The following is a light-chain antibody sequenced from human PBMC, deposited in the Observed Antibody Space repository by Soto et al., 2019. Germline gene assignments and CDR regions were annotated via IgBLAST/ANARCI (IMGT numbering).Light chain of an antibody. CDR3: QSYDSSLSVYV. CDR2: GNS. J-gene: IGLJ1*01. V-gene: IGLV1-40*01. CDR1: RSNIGAGYD. Sequence: QSVLTQPPSVSGAPGQRVTISCTGSRSNIGAGYDVHWYQQLPRTAPKLLIYGNSNRPSGVPDRFSGSKSGTSASLAITGLQAEDEADYYCQSYDSSLSVYVFGTGTKLTVL.